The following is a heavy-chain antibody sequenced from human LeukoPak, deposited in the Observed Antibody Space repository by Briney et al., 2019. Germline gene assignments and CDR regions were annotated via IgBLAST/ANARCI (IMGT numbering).Heavy chain of an antibody. CDR3: AKDLSSSGDSY. CDR1: GFTVSSNY. J-gene: IGHJ4*02. CDR2: IYSGGST. V-gene: IGHV3-53*01. Sequence: EGSLRLSCAASGFTVSSNYMSWVRQAPGKGLEWVSVIYSGGSTYYADSVKGRFTISRDNSKNTLYLQMNSLRAEDTAVYYCAKDLSSSGDSYWGQGTLVTVSS. D-gene: IGHD6-19*01.